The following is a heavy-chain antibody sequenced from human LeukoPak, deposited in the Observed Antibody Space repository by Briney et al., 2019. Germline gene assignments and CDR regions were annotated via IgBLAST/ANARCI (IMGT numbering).Heavy chain of an antibody. CDR3: ARPHATEVYGFGSYYWFDP. J-gene: IGHJ5*02. V-gene: IGHV3-21*01. CDR1: GFTFSSYS. D-gene: IGHD1-26*01. Sequence: PGGSLRLSCAASGFTFSSYSMNWVRQAPGKGLEWVSSISSSSSYIYYADSVKGRFTISRDNAKNSLYLQMNSLRAEDTAVYYCARPHATEVYGFGSYYWFDPWGQGTLVTVSS. CDR2: ISSSSSYI.